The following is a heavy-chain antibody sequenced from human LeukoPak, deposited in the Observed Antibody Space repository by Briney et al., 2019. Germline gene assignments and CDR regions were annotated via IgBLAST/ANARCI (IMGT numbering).Heavy chain of an antibody. J-gene: IGHJ4*02. CDR3: ARGPRGYSYGYAY. V-gene: IGHV1-8*01. D-gene: IGHD5-18*01. CDR1: GYSFTSYD. CDR2: MNPNSGNT. Sequence: GASVKVSCKASGYSFTSYDVNWVRQATGQGLEWMGWMNPNSGNTGYAQKFQGRVAITRNTSISTAYMELSSLRSEDTAVYYCARGPRGYSYGYAYWGQGTLVTVSS.